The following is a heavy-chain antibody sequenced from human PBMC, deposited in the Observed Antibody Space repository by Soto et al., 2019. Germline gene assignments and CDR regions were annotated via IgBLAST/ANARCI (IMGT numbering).Heavy chain of an antibody. Sequence: LRLSCAASGFTFSSYGMHWVRQAPGKGLEWVAVIWYDGSNKYYADSVKGRFTISRDNSKNTLYLQMNSLRAEDTAVYYCARGQYYYDSSGYSEVDYWGQGTLVTVSS. CDR3: ARGQYYYDSSGYSEVDY. CDR1: GFTFSSYG. V-gene: IGHV3-33*01. J-gene: IGHJ4*02. CDR2: IWYDGSNK. D-gene: IGHD3-22*01.